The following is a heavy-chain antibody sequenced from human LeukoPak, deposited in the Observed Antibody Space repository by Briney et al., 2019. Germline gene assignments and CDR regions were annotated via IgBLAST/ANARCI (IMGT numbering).Heavy chain of an antibody. D-gene: IGHD2-2*01. CDR2: ITGSGGDT. CDR3: AKGSATSRPYYFDF. J-gene: IGHJ4*02. V-gene: IGHV3-23*01. CDR1: GFTFSSYA. Sequence: PGGSLRLSCAASGFTFSSYAMSWVRQAPGEGLEWVSAITGSGGDTYHADSVKGRFTISRDNSKNTLYLQMNSLRAEDTAVYYCAKGSATSRPYYFDFWGQGTPVTVSS.